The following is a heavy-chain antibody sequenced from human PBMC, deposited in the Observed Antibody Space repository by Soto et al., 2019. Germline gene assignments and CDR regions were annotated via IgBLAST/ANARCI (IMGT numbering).Heavy chain of an antibody. Sequence: QLQLQESGPGLVKPSETLSLTCTVSGGSISGSSYYWGWIRQPPGKGLEWIGTIYYSGAAYYNPSRQSRVTISVDTPSNQFSMRLNSVTAADTAVYYCTEMLGQWLPRDWGQGTVVTVSS. CDR1: GGSISGSSYY. CDR2: IYYSGAA. D-gene: IGHD6-19*01. V-gene: IGHV4-39*01. J-gene: IGHJ4*02. CDR3: TEMLGQWLPRD.